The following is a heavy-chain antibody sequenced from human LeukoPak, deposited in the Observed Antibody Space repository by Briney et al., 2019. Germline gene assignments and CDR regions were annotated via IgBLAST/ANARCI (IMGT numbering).Heavy chain of an antibody. D-gene: IGHD4-11*01. Sequence: GGSLRLSCAASGFTFSSYSMNWVRQAPGKGLEWVSSISSSSSYIYYADSVKGRFTISRDNAKNSLYLQMNSLRAEDRAVYYCARDYGNAGGLFDYWGQGTLVTVSS. J-gene: IGHJ4*02. V-gene: IGHV3-21*01. CDR2: ISSSSSYI. CDR3: ARDYGNAGGLFDY. CDR1: GFTFSSYS.